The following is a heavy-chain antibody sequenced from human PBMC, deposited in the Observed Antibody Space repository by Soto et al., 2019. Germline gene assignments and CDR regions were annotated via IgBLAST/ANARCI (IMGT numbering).Heavy chain of an antibody. V-gene: IGHV4-59*01. D-gene: IGHD3-10*01. CDR3: ARTNYYGSGSYSRFDP. J-gene: IGHJ5*02. CDR1: GGSFSDYY. CDR2: IYYSGST. Sequence: SETLSLTCAVYGGSFSDYYWSWIRQPPGKGLEWIGYIYYSGSTNYNPSLKSRVTISVDTSKNQFSLKLSSVTAADTAVYYCARTNYYGSGSYSRFDPWGQGTLVTVSS.